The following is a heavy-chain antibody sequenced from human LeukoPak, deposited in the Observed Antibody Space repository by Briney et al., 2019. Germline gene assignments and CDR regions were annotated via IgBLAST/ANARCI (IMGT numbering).Heavy chain of an antibody. CDR2: ISGSGGST. Sequence: PGGSLRLSCAASGFTFSSYAMSWVRQAPGKGLEWVSAISGSGGSTYYADSVKGRFTISRDNSKNTLYLQMNSLRAEDTAVYYCAKNTEVLRFLEWLPSNWFDPWGRGTLVTVSS. CDR1: GFTFSSYA. D-gene: IGHD3-3*01. J-gene: IGHJ5*02. CDR3: AKNTEVLRFLEWLPSNWFDP. V-gene: IGHV3-23*01.